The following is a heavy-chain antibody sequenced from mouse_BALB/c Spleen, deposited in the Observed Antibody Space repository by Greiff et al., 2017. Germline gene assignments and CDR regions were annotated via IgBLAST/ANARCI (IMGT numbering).Heavy chain of an antibody. V-gene: IGHV5-17*02. CDR2: ISSGSSTI. CDR3: ARGGRAARAHAMDY. Sequence: EVNVVESGGGLVPPGGSRKLSCAASGFTFSSFGMHWVRQAPEKGLEWVAYISSGSSTIYYADTVKGRCTISRDNPKNTLFLQMTSLRSEDTAMYCCARGGRAARAHAMDYWGQGTSVTVSS. CDR1: GFTFSSFG. J-gene: IGHJ4*01. D-gene: IGHD3-1*01.